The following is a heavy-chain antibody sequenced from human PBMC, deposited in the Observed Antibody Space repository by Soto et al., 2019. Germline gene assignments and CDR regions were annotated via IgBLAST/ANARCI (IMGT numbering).Heavy chain of an antibody. CDR1: GGSVSSGSYY. D-gene: IGHD3-10*01. Sequence: KPSETLSLTCTVSGGSVSSGSYYWSWIRQPPGKGLEWIGYIYYSGSTNYNPSLKSRVTISVDTSKNQFSLKLSSVTAADTAVYYCASVRVLWFGRGNNCFDPWGQRTLVTVSS. V-gene: IGHV4-61*01. J-gene: IGHJ5*02. CDR2: IYYSGST. CDR3: ASVRVLWFGRGNNCFDP.